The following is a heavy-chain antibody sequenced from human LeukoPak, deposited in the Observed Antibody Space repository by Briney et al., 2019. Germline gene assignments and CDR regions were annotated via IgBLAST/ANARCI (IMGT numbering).Heavy chain of an antibody. D-gene: IGHD5-12*01. V-gene: IGHV4-59*01. J-gene: IGHJ6*03. CDR3: ARVEYSGYDFRGAMDV. Sequence: SETLSLTCTISGGSISSYYWSWIRQPPGKGLEWIGYIYYTGSTNHNPSLKSRVTISVDTSKNQFSLKLSSVTAADTAVYYCARVEYSGYDFRGAMDVWGKGTTVTVSS. CDR2: IYYTGST. CDR1: GGSISSYY.